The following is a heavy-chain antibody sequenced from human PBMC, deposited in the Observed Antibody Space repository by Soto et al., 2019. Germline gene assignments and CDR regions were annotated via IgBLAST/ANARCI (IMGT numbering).Heavy chain of an antibody. Sequence: PGGSLRLSCAASGFTFDDYAMHWVRQAPGKGLEWVSGISWNSGSIGYADSVKGRFTISRDNAKNSLYLQMNSLRAEDTALYYCAKDIHDDTHAIFDYWGQGTLVTVSS. CDR3: AKDIHDDTHAIFDY. J-gene: IGHJ4*02. CDR1: GFTFDDYA. D-gene: IGHD3-22*01. V-gene: IGHV3-9*01. CDR2: ISWNSGSI.